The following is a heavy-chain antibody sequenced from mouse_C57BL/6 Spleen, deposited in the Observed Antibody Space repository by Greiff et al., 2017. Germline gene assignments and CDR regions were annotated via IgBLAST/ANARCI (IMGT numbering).Heavy chain of an antibody. CDR3: ARRDGSPWYFDV. CDR2: IYHGSGST. CDR1: GYTFTSYW. V-gene: IGHV1-55*01. Sequence: QVKLQPSGAELVKPGASVKMSCKASGYTFTSYWITWVKQRTGQGLAWIGDIYHGSGSTNYNAKFKSKSTLTVQTSSSTASMQRSSLTSKDSAVYYCARRDGSPWYFDVWGTGTTVTVSS. J-gene: IGHJ1*03. D-gene: IGHD1-1*01.